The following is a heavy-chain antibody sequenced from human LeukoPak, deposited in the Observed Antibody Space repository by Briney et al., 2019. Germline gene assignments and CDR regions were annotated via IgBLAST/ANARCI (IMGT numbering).Heavy chain of an antibody. J-gene: IGHJ4*02. Sequence: GSLRLSCAASGFTFTNYAMTWIRQPPGKGLEWIGSIYYSGSTYYNPSLKSRVTISVDTSKNQFSLKLSSVTAADTAVYYCAREKSGSMVRGVIDYWGQGTLVTVSS. D-gene: IGHD3-10*01. CDR1: GFTFTNYA. V-gene: IGHV4-38-2*02. CDR2: IYYSGST. CDR3: AREKSGSMVRGVIDY.